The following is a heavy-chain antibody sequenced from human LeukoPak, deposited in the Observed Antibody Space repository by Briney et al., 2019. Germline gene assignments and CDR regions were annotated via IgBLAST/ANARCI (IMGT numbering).Heavy chain of an antibody. D-gene: IGHD5-12*01. V-gene: IGHV1-58*02. CDR1: GFTFTSSA. CDR3: AADYPWEGGYVN. CDR2: IVVGSGNT. Sequence: SVKVSCKASGFTFTSSAMQWVRQARRQRLEWIGWIVVGSGNTNYAQKFKERVTITRDMSTSTDYMELSSLSSEDTAVYYCAADYPWEGGYVNWGQGTLVTISS. J-gene: IGHJ4*02.